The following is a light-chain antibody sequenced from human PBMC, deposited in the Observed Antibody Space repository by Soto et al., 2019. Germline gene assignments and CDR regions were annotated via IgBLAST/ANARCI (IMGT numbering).Light chain of an antibody. CDR3: QHRMNWPLT. Sequence: EIGLTQSPVTLSLSPGERATLSCRASQNVDTNYLALYQQKPGQAPRIIIFGASGRATGIPDRFSGSGSGTDFTLTISSLEPEDFAVYYCQHRMNWPLTFGQGTRLE. CDR1: QNVDTNY. J-gene: IGKJ5*01. CDR2: GAS. V-gene: IGKV3D-20*02.